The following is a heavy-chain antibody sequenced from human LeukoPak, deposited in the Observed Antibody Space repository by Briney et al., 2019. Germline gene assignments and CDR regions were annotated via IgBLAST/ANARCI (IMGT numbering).Heavy chain of an antibody. Sequence: ASVKVSCKASGYTSTNYGISWVRQAPGQGLEWMGWISAYNGNTNYAENLQGTVTMTTDKSTSTAYMELRSLRSDDTAVYYCARDLVPTGGRPGSSDYWGQGTLVTVSS. CDR2: ISAYNGNT. CDR3: ARDLVPTGGRPGSSDY. CDR1: GYTSTNYG. J-gene: IGHJ4*02. D-gene: IGHD2-15*01. V-gene: IGHV1-18*01.